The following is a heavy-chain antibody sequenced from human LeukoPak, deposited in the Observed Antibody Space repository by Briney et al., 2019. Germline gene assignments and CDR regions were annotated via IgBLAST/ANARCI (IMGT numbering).Heavy chain of an antibody. CDR2: IWYDGSNK. V-gene: IGHV3-33*06. D-gene: IGHD2-2*01. CDR1: GFTFSSYG. Sequence: GGSLRLSCAASGFTFSSYGMHWVRQAPGKGLEWVAIIWYDGSNKYYADSVKGRFTISRDNSKNTLYLQMNSLRAEDTAVHYCAKEAGYCSSTSCYWDAWGQGTLVTVSS. CDR3: AKEAGYCSSTSCYWDA. J-gene: IGHJ5*02.